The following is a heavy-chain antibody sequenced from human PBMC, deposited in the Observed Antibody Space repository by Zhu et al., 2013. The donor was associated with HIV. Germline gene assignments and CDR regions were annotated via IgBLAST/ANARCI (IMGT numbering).Heavy chain of an antibody. J-gene: IGHJ5*02. D-gene: IGHD6-25*01. CDR3: ARLLHGFFDP. Sequence: QVQLVQSGAEVKKPGASVKVSCKASGYTFTGHYIHWVRQAPGQGLQWMGWINPNSGATLYAQTFQGRVTMTRDTSISTAYMELSRLRSDDTAVYYCARLLHGFFDPWGQGTLVTVSS. V-gene: IGHV1-2*02. CDR2: INPNSGAT. CDR1: GYTFTGHY.